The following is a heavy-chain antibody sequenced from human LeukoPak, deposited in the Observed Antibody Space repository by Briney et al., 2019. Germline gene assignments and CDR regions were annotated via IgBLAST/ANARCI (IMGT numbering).Heavy chain of an antibody. J-gene: IGHJ3*02. Sequence: GRPVGLSCAASGFTFSTYGMHWVRQAPGKGLEWVAVIWYDGSKKYYADSVKGRFTISRDNSKNTLYLQMNSLRAEDTAVYYCARAQDYDSSGYVDGFDIWGQGTIDPVSS. CDR2: IWYDGSKK. CDR3: ARAQDYDSSGYVDGFDI. V-gene: IGHV3-33*01. CDR1: GFTFSTYG. D-gene: IGHD3-22*01.